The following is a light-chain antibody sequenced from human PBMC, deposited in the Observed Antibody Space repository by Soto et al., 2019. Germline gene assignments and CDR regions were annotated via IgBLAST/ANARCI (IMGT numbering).Light chain of an antibody. CDR2: GAS. CDR3: QQYGTSPPIT. J-gene: IGKJ5*01. V-gene: IGKV3-20*01. CDR1: QSVSSSY. Sequence: EIVLTQSPGTLSLSPGERATLFCRASQSVSSSYLAWYQQKPGQAPRLLIYGASSGATGIPDRFSGSGSGTDFTLTITRLEPEDFAVYYCQQYGTSPPITFGQGTRLGL.